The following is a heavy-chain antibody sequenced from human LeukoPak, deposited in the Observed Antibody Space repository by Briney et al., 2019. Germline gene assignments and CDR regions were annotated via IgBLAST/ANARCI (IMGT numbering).Heavy chain of an antibody. CDR1: GFTFSTFA. V-gene: IGHV3-23*01. Sequence: GGSLRLSCAASGFTFSTFAMSWVRQAPGKGLEWVSGIIENGYDKYYADSVKGRFTISRDNSKNTLYLQMNSLRADDTAVYYCARDYVTPGITGTTSPLDCWGQGILVSVSS. CDR2: IIENGYDK. D-gene: IGHD1-7*01. J-gene: IGHJ4*02. CDR3: ARDYVTPGITGTTSPLDC.